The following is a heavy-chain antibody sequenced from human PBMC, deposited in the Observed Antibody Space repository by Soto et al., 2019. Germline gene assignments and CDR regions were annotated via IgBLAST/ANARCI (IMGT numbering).Heavy chain of an antibody. Sequence: SETLSLTCTVSGGSISSGGYYWSGIRQHPGKGLEWIGYIYYSGSTYYNPSLKSRVTISVDTSKNQFSLKLSSVTAADTAVYYCARTVSDSSGWFRGEYYFDYWGQGTLVTVSS. J-gene: IGHJ4*02. CDR3: ARTVSDSSGWFRGEYYFDY. CDR1: GGSISSGGYY. V-gene: IGHV4-31*03. D-gene: IGHD6-19*01. CDR2: IYYSGST.